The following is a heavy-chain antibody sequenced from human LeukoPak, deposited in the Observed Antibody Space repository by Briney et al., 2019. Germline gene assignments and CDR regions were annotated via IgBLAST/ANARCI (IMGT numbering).Heavy chain of an antibody. J-gene: IGHJ4*02. CDR2: IYSVAST. CDR1: GFGFTNNY. CDR3: TRPHSRGREILN. D-gene: IGHD3-10*01. V-gene: IGHV3-53*01. Sequence: GGSLRLSCAASGFGFTNNYMSWVRQAPGKGLELVSLIYSVASTYYSDSVKGRFTISRDDSKNTVFLQMNSLGPADTAIYFCTRPHSRGREILNWGQGALVTVSS.